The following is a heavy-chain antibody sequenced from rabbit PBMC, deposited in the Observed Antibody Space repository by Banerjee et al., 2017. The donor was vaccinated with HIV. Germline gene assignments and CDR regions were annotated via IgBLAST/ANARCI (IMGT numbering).Heavy chain of an antibody. Sequence: QQQLEESGGGLVKPGGTLTLTCKASGIDFSGFGISWVRQAPGKGLEWIANIYPDYGSTDYASWVNGRFTISKPSSTTVTLQMTSLTAADTATYFCASYPLIPVNNLWGPGTLVTVS. CDR3: ASYPLIPVNNL. J-gene: IGHJ4*01. CDR1: GIDFSGFG. D-gene: IGHD7-1*01. CDR2: IYPDYGST. V-gene: IGHV1S45*01.